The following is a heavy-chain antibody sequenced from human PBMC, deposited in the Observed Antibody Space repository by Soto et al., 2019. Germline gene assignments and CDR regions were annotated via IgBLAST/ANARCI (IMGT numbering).Heavy chain of an antibody. J-gene: IGHJ4*02. D-gene: IGHD6-13*01. V-gene: IGHV3-30-3*01. Sequence: QVQLVESGGGVVQPGRSLRLSCAASGFTFSSYAMHWVRQAPGKGLEWVAVISYDGSNEFYADSVKGRFTISRDNSKNTLYLQMNSLRAEDTAVYYRARGYTAAPRTSHFDYWGQGTLVTVSS. CDR1: GFTFSSYA. CDR2: ISYDGSNE. CDR3: ARGYTAAPRTSHFDY.